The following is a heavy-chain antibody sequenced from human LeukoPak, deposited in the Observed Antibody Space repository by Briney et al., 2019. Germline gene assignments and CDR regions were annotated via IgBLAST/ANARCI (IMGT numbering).Heavy chain of an antibody. V-gene: IGHV1-2*02. CDR2: INPNSGGT. J-gene: IGHJ3*02. CDR3: ARDPPFWSGYGAFDI. D-gene: IGHD3-3*01. Sequence: GASVKVSCKASGYTFTGYYMHWVRQAPGQGLEWMGWINPNSGGTNYAQKFQGRVTMTRDTSISTAYRELSRLRSDDTAVYYCARDPPFWSGYGAFDIWGQGTMVTVSS. CDR1: GYTFTGYY.